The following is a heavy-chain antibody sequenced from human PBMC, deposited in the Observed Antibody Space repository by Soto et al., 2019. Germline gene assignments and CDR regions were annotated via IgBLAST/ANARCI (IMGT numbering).Heavy chain of an antibody. Sequence: QVQLQQWGAGLLKPSETLSLTCAVYDGSFSGYQWSWIRQTPGKGLEWIGGINDSGNINYNPSLKSRVAILVDSPKKQISLRLSSVTAADTAVYFCARGLIMWFGELSRRGGYSYYMYVWGKGTTVTVSS. V-gene: IGHV4-34*01. CDR1: DGSFSGYQ. J-gene: IGHJ6*03. D-gene: IGHD3-10*01. CDR3: ARGLIMWFGELSRRGGYSYYMYV. CDR2: INDSGNI.